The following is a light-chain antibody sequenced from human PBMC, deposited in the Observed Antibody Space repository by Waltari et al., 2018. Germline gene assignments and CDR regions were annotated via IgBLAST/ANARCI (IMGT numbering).Light chain of an antibody. CDR2: RNN. CDR1: TNNVGNQG. V-gene: IGLV10-54*04. CDR3: SGWDSRLRAWL. Sequence: QAGLTQAPSVSKALGQTATITCTGNTNNVGNQGAAWLPQHQGHPPQPPCHRNNYPPSGISEGFSASRSGNTASLTISGPQPEDEADYYCSGWDSRLRAWLLGGWTKLAGL. J-gene: IGLJ2*01.